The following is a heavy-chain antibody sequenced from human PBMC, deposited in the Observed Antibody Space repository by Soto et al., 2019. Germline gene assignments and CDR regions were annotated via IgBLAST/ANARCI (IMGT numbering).Heavy chain of an antibody. V-gene: IGHV3-23*01. D-gene: IGHD2-8*01. CDR3: AKNGLDNSPSAIDS. CDR2: ITGSGRDT. CDR1: GFTFRNNV. J-gene: IGHJ4*02. Sequence: GGSLRLSCAASGFTFRNNVLSWVRQAPGKGLDWVSGITGSGRDTYYADSVKGRFTISRDNSKSMVFLQMNSLRAEDTALYYCAKNGLDNSPSAIDSWGPGTLVTVS.